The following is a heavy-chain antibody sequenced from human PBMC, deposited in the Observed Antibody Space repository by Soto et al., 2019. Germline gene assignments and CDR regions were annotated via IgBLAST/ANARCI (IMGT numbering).Heavy chain of an antibody. Sequence: GASVKVSCKASGGTFTNYAITWVRQAPGQGLEWMGGIVPLFGIGSYAERFQGRITITADKFTSTAYMEVSTLNSEDTAVYYCARDYYDSTGHAKYYYYGLDVWGQGTAVTVSS. CDR3: ARDYYDSTGHAKYYYYGLDV. D-gene: IGHD3-22*01. CDR1: GGTFTNYA. V-gene: IGHV1-69*10. J-gene: IGHJ6*02. CDR2: IVPLFGIG.